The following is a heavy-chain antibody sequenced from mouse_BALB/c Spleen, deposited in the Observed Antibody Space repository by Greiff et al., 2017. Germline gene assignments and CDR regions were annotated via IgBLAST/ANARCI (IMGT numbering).Heavy chain of an antibody. CDR2: ISYSGST. CDR3: ARLGY. Sequence: EVKLMESGPGLVKPSQSLSLTCTVTGYSITSDYAWNWIRQFPGNKLEWMGYISYSGSTSYNPSLKSRISITRDTSKNQFFLQLNSVTTEDTATYYCARLGYWGQGTTLTVSS. J-gene: IGHJ2*01. CDR1: GYSITSDYA. V-gene: IGHV3-2*02.